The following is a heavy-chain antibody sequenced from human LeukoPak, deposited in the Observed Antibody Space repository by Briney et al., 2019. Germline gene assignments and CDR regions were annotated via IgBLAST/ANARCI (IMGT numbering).Heavy chain of an antibody. Sequence: ASVKVSCKASGYTFTNYYMHWVRQGPGLGFEWMGWINPKSGGTSYPQKFQGRLTMTRDTSISTAYMELSRLGSDETAVYYCVPSANYYYFDYWGQGTLVTVSS. V-gene: IGHV1-2*02. CDR2: INPKSGGT. CDR1: GYTFTNYY. D-gene: IGHD4/OR15-4a*01. CDR3: VPSANYYYFDY. J-gene: IGHJ4*02.